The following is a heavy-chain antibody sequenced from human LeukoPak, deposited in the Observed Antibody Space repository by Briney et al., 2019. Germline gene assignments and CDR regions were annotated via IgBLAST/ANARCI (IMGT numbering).Heavy chain of an antibody. V-gene: IGHV3-66*04. D-gene: IGHD6-19*01. CDR1: GFTVSSSY. Sequence: GGSLRLSCAASGFTVSSSYMSWVRQAPGKGLEWVSVLYGDGTTYYVDSVKGRFTISRDNSKNTLYLQMNSLRAKDTAVYYCAKRSGWTDVVDYWGQGTLVTVSS. CDR3: AKRSGWTDVVDY. J-gene: IGHJ4*02. CDR2: LYGDGTT.